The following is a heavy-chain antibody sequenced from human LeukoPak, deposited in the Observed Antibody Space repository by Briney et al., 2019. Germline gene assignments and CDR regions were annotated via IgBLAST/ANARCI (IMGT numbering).Heavy chain of an antibody. D-gene: IGHD2-21*02. CDR3: ARACGGDCYWAFDY. CDR2: IYYSGST. V-gene: IGHV4-59*01. J-gene: IGHJ4*02. CDR1: GGSISSYY. Sequence: SETLSLTCTVSGGSISSYYWSWIRQPPGKGLDWIGYIYYSGSTNYNPSLKSRVTISVDTSKNQFSLKLSSVTAADTAAYYCARACGGDCYWAFDYWGQGTLVTVSS.